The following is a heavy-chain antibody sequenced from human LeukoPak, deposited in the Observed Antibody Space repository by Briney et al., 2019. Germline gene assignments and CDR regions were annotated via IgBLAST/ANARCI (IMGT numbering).Heavy chain of an antibody. Sequence: GASVKVSCKASGYTFTSYDINWVRQATGQGLEWMGWMNPNSGNTGYAQKFQGRVTITRNTSISTAYMELSSLRSEDTAVYYCARATFPRMYSSSWLTTLPWFDPWGQGTLVTVSS. V-gene: IGHV1-8*03. D-gene: IGHD6-13*01. CDR2: MNPNSGNT. J-gene: IGHJ5*02. CDR1: GYTFTSYD. CDR3: ARATFPRMYSSSWLTTLPWFDP.